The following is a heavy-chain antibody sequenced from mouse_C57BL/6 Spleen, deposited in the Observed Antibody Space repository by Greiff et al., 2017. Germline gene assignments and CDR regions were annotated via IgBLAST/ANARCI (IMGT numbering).Heavy chain of an antibody. D-gene: IGHD2-4*01. Sequence: EVKLVESGEGLVKPGGSLKLSCAASGFTFSSYAMSWVRQTPEKRLEWVAYISSGGDYIYYADTVKGRFTISRDNARNTLYLQMSSLKSEDTAMYYCTSDSYDYDRAWFAYWGQGTLVTVSA. CDR3: TSDSYDYDRAWFAY. CDR2: ISSGGDYI. V-gene: IGHV5-9-1*02. J-gene: IGHJ3*01. CDR1: GFTFSSYA.